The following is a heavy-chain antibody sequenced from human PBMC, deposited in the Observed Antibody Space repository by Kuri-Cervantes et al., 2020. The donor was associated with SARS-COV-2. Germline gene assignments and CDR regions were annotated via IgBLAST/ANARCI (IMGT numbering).Heavy chain of an antibody. CDR3: AKDGKIGGNYFDY. D-gene: IGHD3-16*01. Sequence: ASVKVSCKASGYTFTSYDINWVRQATGQGLEWMGWMNPNSGKTGYAQKFQGRVTITRNTSISTAYMELRSLRAEDTAVYYCAKDGKIGGNYFDYWGQGTLVTVSS. J-gene: IGHJ4*02. CDR1: GYTFTSYD. V-gene: IGHV1-8*03. CDR2: MNPNSGKT.